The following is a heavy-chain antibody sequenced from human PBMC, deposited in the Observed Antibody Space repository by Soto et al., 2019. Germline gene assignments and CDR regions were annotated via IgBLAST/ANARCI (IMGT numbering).Heavy chain of an antibody. Sequence: GGSLRLSCAASGFRFSSYGMHWARQAPGKGLEWVAVIWYDESNTYNADSVKGRFTISRENSQNTLYLQMNSLRAEDTAVYYCARDAAMAAYYFYGLDVWGQGTTVTVSS. V-gene: IGHV3-33*01. CDR1: GFRFSSYG. D-gene: IGHD5-18*01. J-gene: IGHJ6*02. CDR3: ARDAAMAAYYFYGLDV. CDR2: IWYDESNT.